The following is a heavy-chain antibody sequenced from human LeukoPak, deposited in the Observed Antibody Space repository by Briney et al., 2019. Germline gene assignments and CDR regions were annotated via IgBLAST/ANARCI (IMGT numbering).Heavy chain of an antibody. Sequence: SETLSLTCAVYGGSFCGYYWSWIRQPPGKGLEWIGEINHSGSTNYNPSLKSRVTISVDTSKNQFSLKLTSVTAADTAVYYCARGRGDSSGYYYFQHWGQGTLVTVSS. CDR2: INHSGST. V-gene: IGHV4-34*01. CDR3: ARGRGDSSGYYYFQH. J-gene: IGHJ1*01. CDR1: GGSFCGYY. D-gene: IGHD3-22*01.